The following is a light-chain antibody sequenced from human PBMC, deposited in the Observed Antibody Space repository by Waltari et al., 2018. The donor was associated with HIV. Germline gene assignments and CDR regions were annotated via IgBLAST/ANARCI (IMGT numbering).Light chain of an antibody. V-gene: IGLV2-11*01. CDR3: CSFGGTYTYV. CDR2: DVY. Sequence: QSALTQPRSVSGSPGQSVTISCTGTSSDVGGYNYVYWYQQHPGKAPKLMIYDVYKRPSGVPDRFSGSKSGNPSSLTISGLQAYDESDYYCCSFGGTYTYVFGTGTKVTVL. CDR1: SSDVGGYNY. J-gene: IGLJ1*01.